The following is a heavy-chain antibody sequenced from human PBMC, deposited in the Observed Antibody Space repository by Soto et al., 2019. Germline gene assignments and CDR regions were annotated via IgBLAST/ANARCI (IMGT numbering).Heavy chain of an antibody. CDR1: GFTFSSHS. J-gene: IGHJ4*02. Sequence: QVQLVESGGGVVQPGRSLRLSCAASGFTFSSHSMHWVRQAPGKGLEWVAVTSYDESDKYYIDSVKGRFTISRDNFKHKLYVEMNSQRAEDRAVYYCAREVVGYYFVYWGQGTLVTVSS. CDR3: AREVVGYYFVY. D-gene: IGHD3-16*01. V-gene: IGHV3-30-3*01. CDR2: TSYDESDK.